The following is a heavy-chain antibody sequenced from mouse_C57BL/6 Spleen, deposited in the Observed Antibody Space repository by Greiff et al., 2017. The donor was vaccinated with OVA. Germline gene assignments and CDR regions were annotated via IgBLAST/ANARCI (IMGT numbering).Heavy chain of an antibody. Sequence: QVQLKQSGAELVRPGASVKLSCKASGYTFTDYYINWVKQRPGQGLEWIARIYPGSGNTYSNEKFKGKATLTAEKSSSTAYMQLSSLTSEDSAVYFCARCDYGYYFDYWGQGTTLTVSS. D-gene: IGHD2-4*01. J-gene: IGHJ2*01. CDR1: GYTFTDYY. V-gene: IGHV1-76*01. CDR2: IYPGSGNT. CDR3: ARCDYGYYFDY.